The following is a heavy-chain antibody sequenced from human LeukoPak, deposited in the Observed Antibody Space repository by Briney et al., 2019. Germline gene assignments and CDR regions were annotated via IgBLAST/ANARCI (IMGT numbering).Heavy chain of an antibody. CDR1: GFTVSTNY. D-gene: IGHD6-19*01. CDR2: IYKSGST. V-gene: IGHV4-59*02. CDR3: ACSTGWPGFDS. Sequence: GSLRLSCAASGFTVSTNYMSWVRQAPGKGLEWIGYIYKSGSTNYNPSLKSRVTISVDTSKNHFSLKVSSVTAADTAVYYCACSTGWPGFDSWGQGTLVTVSS. J-gene: IGHJ4*02.